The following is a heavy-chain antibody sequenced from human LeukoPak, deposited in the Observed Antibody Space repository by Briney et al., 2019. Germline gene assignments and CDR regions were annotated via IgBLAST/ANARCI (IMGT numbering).Heavy chain of an antibody. J-gene: IGHJ4*02. CDR2: LYYGENS. Sequence: PSETLSLTCTVSGGSISIISSSPYYWGWIRQAPGKGLEWIGSLYYGENSHYNPSLKSRATLSVDTSNNQFSLKLTSVTAADAAVYFCARQLPTAAADTRGCFDYWDQGTVVTVSS. CDR1: GGSISIISSSPYY. D-gene: IGHD6-25*01. CDR3: ARQLPTAAADTRGCFDY. V-gene: IGHV4-39*01.